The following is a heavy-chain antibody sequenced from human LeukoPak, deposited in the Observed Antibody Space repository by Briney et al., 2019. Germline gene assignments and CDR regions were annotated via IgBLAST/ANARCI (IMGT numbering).Heavy chain of an antibody. CDR3: ARCYYYGSERGSYYFGY. D-gene: IGHD3-10*01. CDR2: ISSSSTYI. Sequence: GGSLRLSCAASGFSFDSYSMNWVRQAPGKGLEWVSSISSSSTYIYYADSVKGRFAISRDNAKNSLYLQMNSLRAEDTAVYYCARCYYYGSERGSYYFGYWGQGTLVTVSS. CDR1: GFSFDSYS. V-gene: IGHV3-21*01. J-gene: IGHJ4*02.